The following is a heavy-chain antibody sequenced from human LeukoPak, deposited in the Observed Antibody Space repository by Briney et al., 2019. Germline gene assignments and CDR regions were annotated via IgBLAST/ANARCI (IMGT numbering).Heavy chain of an antibody. CDR1: GFTFSSYS. CDR3: ARDRHKYNYDDSGYPPY. J-gene: IGHJ4*02. CDR2: ISSSSSYI. Sequence: PGGSLRLSCAASGFTFSSYSMNWVRQAPGKGLEWVSSISSSSSYIYYADSVKGRFTISRDNAKNSLYLQMNSLRAEDTAVYYCARDRHKYNYDDSGYPPYWGQGTLVTVSS. V-gene: IGHV3-21*01. D-gene: IGHD3-22*01.